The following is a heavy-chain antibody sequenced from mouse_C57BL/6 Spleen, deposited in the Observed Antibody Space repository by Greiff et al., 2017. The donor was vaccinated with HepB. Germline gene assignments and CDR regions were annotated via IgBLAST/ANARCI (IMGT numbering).Heavy chain of an antibody. Sequence: QVQLQQPGAELVRPGSSVKLSCKASGYTFTSYWMDWVKQRPGQGLEWIGNIYPSDNETHYNQKFKDKATLTVDKSSSTAYMQLSSLTSEDSAVYYCATVDYWGQGTTLTVSS. CDR1: GYTFTSYW. V-gene: IGHV1-61*01. J-gene: IGHJ2*01. CDR3: ATVDY. CDR2: IYPSDNET.